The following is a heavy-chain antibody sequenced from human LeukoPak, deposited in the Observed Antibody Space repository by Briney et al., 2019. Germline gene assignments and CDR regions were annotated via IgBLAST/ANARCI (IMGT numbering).Heavy chain of an antibody. CDR2: ITNDGSRT. V-gene: IGHV3-74*01. CDR1: GFTFSSFW. CDR3: APQEAGNPVN. D-gene: IGHD1-14*01. J-gene: IGHJ4*02. Sequence: GGSLSLSCAASGFTFSSFWMDWVRQAPGKGLVWVSRITNDGSRTTYADSVKGRFTIQRDKPTNMLYLQGNSLRAEDTAVYYCAPQEAGNPVNCGEGAPGTVSS.